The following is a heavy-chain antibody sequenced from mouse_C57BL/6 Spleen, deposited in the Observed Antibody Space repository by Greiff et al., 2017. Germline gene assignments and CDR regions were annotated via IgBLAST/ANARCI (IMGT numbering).Heavy chain of an antibody. CDR2: IYPGDGDT. CDR3: ARTPGDYGSY. Sequence: QVQLKESGPELVKPGASVKISCKASGYAFSSSWLNWVKQRPGKGLEWIGRIYPGDGDTTYNGKFKGKATLTADKSSSTAYMQLSSLTSEDSAVYFCARTPGDYGSYWGQGTTLTVSS. J-gene: IGHJ2*01. V-gene: IGHV1-82*01. CDR1: GYAFSSSW. D-gene: IGHD2-4*01.